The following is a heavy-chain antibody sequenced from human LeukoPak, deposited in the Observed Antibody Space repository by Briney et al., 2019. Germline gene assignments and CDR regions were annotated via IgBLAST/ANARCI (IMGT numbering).Heavy chain of an antibody. J-gene: IGHJ4*02. V-gene: IGHV3-30*18. CDR1: GFTFSSYG. Sequence: PGRSLRLSCAASGFTFSSYGMHWVRQAPGKGLEWEAVISYDGSNKYYADSVKGRFTISRDNSKNTLYLQMNSLRAEDTAVYYCAKDCSGGSCYGRGGYWGQGTLVTVSS. D-gene: IGHD2-15*01. CDR3: AKDCSGGSCYGRGGY. CDR2: ISYDGSNK.